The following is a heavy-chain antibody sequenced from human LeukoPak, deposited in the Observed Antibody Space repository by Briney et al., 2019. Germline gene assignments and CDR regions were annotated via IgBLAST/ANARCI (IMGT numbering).Heavy chain of an antibody. CDR2: MNPNSGNT. J-gene: IGHJ4*02. V-gene: IGHV1-8*03. Sequence: ASVKVSCKASGYTFTSYDINWVRQATGQGLEWMGWMNPNSGNTGYAQKFQGRVTITRNTSISTAYMGLSSLRSEDTAVYYCTTKYYYDSSDYYVIDYWGQGTLVIVST. D-gene: IGHD3-22*01. CDR1: GYTFTSYD. CDR3: TTKYYYDSSDYYVIDY.